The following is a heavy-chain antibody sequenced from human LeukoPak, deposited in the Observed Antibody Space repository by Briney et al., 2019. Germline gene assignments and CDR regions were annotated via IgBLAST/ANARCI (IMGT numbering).Heavy chain of an antibody. CDR1: GFTFSSYS. J-gene: IGHJ4*02. D-gene: IGHD3-22*01. CDR3: ARVPGYYDSSGYARAIDY. CDR2: ISSSSSYI. Sequence: PGGSLRLSCAASGFTFSSYSMNWVRQAPGKGLEWVSFISSSSSYIYYADSVKGRFTISRDNAKNSLYLQMNSLRAEDTPVYYCARVPGYYDSSGYARAIDYWGQGTLVTVSS. V-gene: IGHV3-21*04.